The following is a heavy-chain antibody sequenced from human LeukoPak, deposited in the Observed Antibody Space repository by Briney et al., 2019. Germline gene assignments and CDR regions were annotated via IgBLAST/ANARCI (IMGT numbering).Heavy chain of an antibody. CDR3: ARAGGSYYFVYFDY. D-gene: IGHD1-26*01. Sequence: GGSLRLSCAASGFTFDDYGMSWVRHAPGKGLEWVSGINWNGGSTGYADSVKGRFTISRDNAKNSLYLQMNSLRAEDTALYYCARAGGSYYFVYFDYWGQGTLVTVSS. CDR2: INWNGGST. CDR1: GFTFDDYG. V-gene: IGHV3-20*04. J-gene: IGHJ4*02.